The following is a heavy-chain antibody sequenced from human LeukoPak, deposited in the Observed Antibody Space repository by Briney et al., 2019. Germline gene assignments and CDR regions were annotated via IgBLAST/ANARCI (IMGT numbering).Heavy chain of an antibody. CDR2: TSYDERNK. CDR1: GFTFSSNA. CDR3: ARGWDNNNSSGYSA. D-gene: IGHD3-22*01. V-gene: IGHV3-30*04. J-gene: IGHJ4*02. Sequence: GGSLRLSCAASGFTFSSNAMHWVRQAPGKGLEWVAATSYDERNKYYGDSVRGRFTISRDNSKNTLYLQMNSLRVEDTALYYCARGWDNNNSSGYSAWGQGTLVTVSS.